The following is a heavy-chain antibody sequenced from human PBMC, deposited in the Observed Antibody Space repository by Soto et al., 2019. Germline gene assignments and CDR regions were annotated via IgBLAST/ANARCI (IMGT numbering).Heavy chain of an antibody. V-gene: IGHV5-10-1*01. CDR2: IDPSDSYT. Sequence: GESLKISCKGSGYSFTSYWISWVRQMPGKGLEWMGRIDPSDSYTNYSPSFQGHVTISADKSISTAYLQWSSLKASDTAMYYCARHRQGYIYGYYYYYGMDGWGPGTTVTVSS. CDR3: ARHRQGYIYGYYYYYGMDG. CDR1: GYSFTSYW. J-gene: IGHJ6*02. D-gene: IGHD5-18*01.